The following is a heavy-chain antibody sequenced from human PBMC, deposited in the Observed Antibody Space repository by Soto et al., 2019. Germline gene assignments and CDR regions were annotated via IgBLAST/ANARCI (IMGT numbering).Heavy chain of an antibody. CDR3: ARANYDFWSGYYTSQGFDY. J-gene: IGHJ4*02. D-gene: IGHD3-3*01. Sequence: PGGSLRLSCAASGFTFSNYAMSWVRQAPGKGLEWVAVISYDGSNKYYADSVKGRFTISRDNSKNTLYLQMNSLRAEDTAVYYSARANYDFWSGYYTSQGFDYWGQGTLVTVSS. V-gene: IGHV3-30-3*01. CDR2: ISYDGSNK. CDR1: GFTFSNYA.